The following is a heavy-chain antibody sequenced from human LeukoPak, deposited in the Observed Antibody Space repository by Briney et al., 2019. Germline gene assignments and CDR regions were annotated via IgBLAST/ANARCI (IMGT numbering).Heavy chain of an antibody. CDR3: ARALSRGRVVILYFDY. D-gene: IGHD3-3*01. V-gene: IGHV4-34*01. CDR2: INHSGST. CDR1: GGSFSDYY. J-gene: IGHJ4*02. Sequence: SETLSLTCAVYGGSFSDYYWSWIRQPPGKGLEWIGEINHSGSTNYNPSLKSRVTISVDTSKNQFSLKLSSVTAADTAVYYCARALSRGRVVILYFDYWGQGTLVTVSS.